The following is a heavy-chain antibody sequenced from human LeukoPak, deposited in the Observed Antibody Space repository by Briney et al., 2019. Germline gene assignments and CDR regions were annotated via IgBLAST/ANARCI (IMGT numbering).Heavy chain of an antibody. CDR1: GYTFTGYY. Sequence: ASVKVPCKASGYTFTGYYMHWVRRAPGQGLEWMGRINPNSGGTNYAQKFQGRVTMTRDTSISTAYMELSRLRSDDTAVYYCARVGKDEIAVAVHYWGQGTLATVSS. CDR2: INPNSGGT. D-gene: IGHD6-19*01. J-gene: IGHJ4*02. V-gene: IGHV1-2*06. CDR3: ARVGKDEIAVAVHY.